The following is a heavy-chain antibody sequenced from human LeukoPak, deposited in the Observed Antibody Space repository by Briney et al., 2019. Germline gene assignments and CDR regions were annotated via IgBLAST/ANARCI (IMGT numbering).Heavy chain of an antibody. V-gene: IGHV3-48*03. CDR2: LSRSGINI. J-gene: IGHJ4*02. D-gene: IGHD3-22*01. Sequence: GGSLRLSCAASGFTFSSYEMNWVRQAPGKGLEWVSYLSRSGINIYYADSVKGRFTISRDNAKNSLYLQMNSLRAEDTAVYYCARRVIVVGLDYWGQGTLVTDSS. CDR1: GFTFSSYE. CDR3: ARRVIVVGLDY.